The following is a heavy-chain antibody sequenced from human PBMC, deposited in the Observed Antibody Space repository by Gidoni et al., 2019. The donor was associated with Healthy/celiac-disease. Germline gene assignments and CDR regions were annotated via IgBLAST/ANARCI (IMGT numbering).Heavy chain of an antibody. CDR1: GFTFSSYG. CDR2: IWYDGSNK. D-gene: IGHD5-18*01. V-gene: IGHV3-33*01. Sequence: QVQLVESGGGVVQPGRSLILSCAASGFTFSSYGMHWVRQAPGKGLEWVAVIWYDGSNKYYADSVKGRFTISRDNSKNTLYLQMNSLRAEDTAVYYCARERDTAMADYYYYYGMDVWGQGTTVTVSS. CDR3: ARERDTAMADYYYYYGMDV. J-gene: IGHJ6*02.